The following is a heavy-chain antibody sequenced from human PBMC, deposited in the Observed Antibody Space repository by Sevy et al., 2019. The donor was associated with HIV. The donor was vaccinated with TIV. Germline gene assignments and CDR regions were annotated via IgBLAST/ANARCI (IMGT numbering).Heavy chain of an antibody. CDR2: ISQTYDGSKK. CDR1: GFTFGSYT. D-gene: IGHD3-22*01. Sequence: GGSLRLSCAASGFTFGSYTLHWVRQAPGKGLEWVALISQTYDGSKKYYIDSVQGRFTISRGNSKNNLYIQIDSLRPEDKAAYYCGRDNRGYLFFDYWGQGTLVTVSS. V-gene: IGHV3-30-3*01. J-gene: IGHJ4*02. CDR3: GRDNRGYLFFDY.